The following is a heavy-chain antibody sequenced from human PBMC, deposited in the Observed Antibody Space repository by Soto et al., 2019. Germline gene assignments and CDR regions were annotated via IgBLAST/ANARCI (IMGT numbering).Heavy chain of an antibody. CDR3: AKRRGEGYFEL. CDR2: IGGTSGST. Sequence: EVQLLESGGGLVQPGGSLRLTCAASGFTFSNFVMSWVRRAPGKGLEWVSAIGGTSGSTYYADSVKGRFTISRDNSKNTLSLHVNSLRAGDTAVYYCAKRRGEGYFELWGRGTLVTVSS. D-gene: IGHD3-10*01. CDR1: GFTFSNFV. J-gene: IGHJ2*01. V-gene: IGHV3-23*01.